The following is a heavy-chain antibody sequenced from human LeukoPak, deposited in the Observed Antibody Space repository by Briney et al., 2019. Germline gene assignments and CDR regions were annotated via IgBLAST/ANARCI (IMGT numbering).Heavy chain of an antibody. V-gene: IGHV3-23*01. D-gene: IGHD2-8*01. J-gene: IGHJ4*02. CDR3: ARGMGSSDY. CDR2: ISGSGGST. CDR1: GFTFSSYA. Sequence: GGSLRLSCAASGFTFSSYAMSWVRQAPGKGLEWVSAISGSGGSTYYADSVKGRFTISRDNSKNTVYLQMSSLRAEDTAVYYCARGMGSSDYWGQGTLVTVSS.